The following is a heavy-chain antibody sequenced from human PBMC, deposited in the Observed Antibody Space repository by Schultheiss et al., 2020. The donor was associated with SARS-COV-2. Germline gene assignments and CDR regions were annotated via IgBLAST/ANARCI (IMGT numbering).Heavy chain of an antibody. J-gene: IGHJ4*02. Sequence: ASVKVSCKTSGYTFTDFYIHWVRQAPGQGLEWMGWVNPDTGGTNYAQRFQGRVTITADESTSTAYMELSSLRSEDTAVYYCASIGGSGSTEAPSDYWGQGTLVTVSS. CDR1: GYTFTDFY. CDR2: VNPDTGGT. CDR3: ASIGGSGSTEAPSDY. V-gene: IGHV1-2*02. D-gene: IGHD3-10*01.